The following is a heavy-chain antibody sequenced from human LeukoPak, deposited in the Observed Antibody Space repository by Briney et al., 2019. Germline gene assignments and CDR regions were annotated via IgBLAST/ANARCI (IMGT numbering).Heavy chain of an antibody. CDR3: ARWYCSSITCYYDY. Sequence: PGGSLRLSCVASGFTFSSYSMNWVRQAPGKGLEWVAFIRYDGSNKYYADSVKGRFTISRDNSKNTLYLQMNSLRAEDTAVYYCARWYCSSITCYYDYWGQGTLVTVSS. CDR2: IRYDGSNK. CDR1: GFTFSSYS. V-gene: IGHV3-30*02. J-gene: IGHJ4*02. D-gene: IGHD2-2*01.